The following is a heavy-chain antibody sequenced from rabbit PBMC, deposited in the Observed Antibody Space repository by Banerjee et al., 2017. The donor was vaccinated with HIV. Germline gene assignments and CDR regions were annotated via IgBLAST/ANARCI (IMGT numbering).Heavy chain of an antibody. CDR3: ARDLAGAVGWNFDL. Sequence: QEQLEESGGGLVQPEGSLILTCKASGFDFSDGHVISWVRQAPGKGLEWIASINSFTGRPVYATWAKDRFTVSKASWTTVTLQMTSLTAADTASYFCARDLAGAVGWNFDLWGPGTLVTVS. D-gene: IGHD4-1*01. CDR2: INSFTGRP. J-gene: IGHJ4*01. V-gene: IGHV1S45*01. CDR1: GFDFSDGHV.